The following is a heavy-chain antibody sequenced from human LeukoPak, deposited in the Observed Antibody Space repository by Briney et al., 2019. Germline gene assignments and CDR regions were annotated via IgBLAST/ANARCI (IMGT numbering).Heavy chain of an antibody. J-gene: IGHJ5*02. CDR3: ARSNIVVVTAASGLT. Sequence: GGSLRLSCAASGFTFSNAWMSWVRQAPGKGLEWVGRIKSKTDGGTTDYAAPVKGRFTISRDDSKNTLYLQMNSLKTEDTAVYYCARSNIVVVTAASGLTWGQGTLVTVSS. CDR2: IKSKTDGGTT. CDR1: GFTFSNAW. V-gene: IGHV3-15*01. D-gene: IGHD2-21*02.